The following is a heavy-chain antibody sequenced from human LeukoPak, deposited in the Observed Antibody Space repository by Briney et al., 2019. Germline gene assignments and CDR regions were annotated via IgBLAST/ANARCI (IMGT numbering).Heavy chain of an antibody. CDR3: ARGSSADY. V-gene: IGHV4-38-2*02. Sequence: SETLSLTCTVSGYSISSGYYWGWIRQPPGKGLEWIGSSYPRGSTYYNPSLTSRVTISLDTSKNQFSLKLSSVTAADTAVYYCARGSSADYWGQGTLVTVSS. D-gene: IGHD3-10*01. CDR1: GYSISSGYY. CDR2: SYPRGST. J-gene: IGHJ4*02.